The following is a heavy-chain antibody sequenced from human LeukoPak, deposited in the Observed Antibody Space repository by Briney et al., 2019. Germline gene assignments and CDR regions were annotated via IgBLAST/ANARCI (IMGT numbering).Heavy chain of an antibody. CDR1: GFTVSSNY. V-gene: IGHV3-53*01. J-gene: IGHJ4*02. CDR3: ARDLVGSGLFDY. CDR2: IYSGGST. D-gene: IGHD6-19*01. Sequence: GGSLRLSCAASGFTVSSNYMSWDRQAPGKGLEWVSVIYSGGSTYYADSVKGRFTISRDNSKNTLYLQMNSLRAEDTAVYYCARDLVGSGLFDYWGQGTLVTVSS.